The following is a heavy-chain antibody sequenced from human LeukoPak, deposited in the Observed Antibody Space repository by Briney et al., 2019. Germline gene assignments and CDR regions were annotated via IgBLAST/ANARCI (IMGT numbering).Heavy chain of an antibody. D-gene: IGHD5-18*01. J-gene: IGHJ4*02. CDR1: GFSFDSYG. CDR2: MSYDGSNK. V-gene: IGHV3-30*18. Sequence: GGSLRLSCAASGFSFDSYGMHWVRQAPGKGLEWVAFMSYDGSNKYYPDSVKGRFTISRDNSKNTLFLQMNSLRPDDTAVYYCAKHRGCSYGPPDYWGQGTLVTVSS. CDR3: AKHRGCSYGPPDY.